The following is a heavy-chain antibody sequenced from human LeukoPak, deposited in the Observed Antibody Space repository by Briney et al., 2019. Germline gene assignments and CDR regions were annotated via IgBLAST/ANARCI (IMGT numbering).Heavy chain of an antibody. CDR1: GGTFSSYA. D-gene: IGHD1-14*01. CDR2: IIPIFGTA. CDR3: ASERTRTGTTINWFDP. Sequence: KVSCKASGGTFSSYAISWVRQAPGQGLEWMGGIIPIFGTANYAQKFQGRVTITADESTSTAYMELSSLRSEDTAVYYCASERTRTGTTINWFDPWGQGTLVTVSS. V-gene: IGHV1-69*01. J-gene: IGHJ5*02.